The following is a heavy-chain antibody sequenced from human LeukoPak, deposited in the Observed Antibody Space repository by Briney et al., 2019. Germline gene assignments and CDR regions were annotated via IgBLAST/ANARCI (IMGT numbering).Heavy chain of an antibody. CDR3: ASGGGVIVRYVY. J-gene: IGHJ4*02. D-gene: IGHD3-16*02. CDR2: IYYSGST. V-gene: IGHV4-31*03. Sequence: SETLSLTCTVSGGSISSGGYYWSWIRQHPGKGLEWIGYIYYSGSTYYNPSLKSRVTISVDTSKNQFSLKLSSVTAADTAVYYCASGGGVIVRYVYWGQGTLVTVSS. CDR1: GGSISSGGYY.